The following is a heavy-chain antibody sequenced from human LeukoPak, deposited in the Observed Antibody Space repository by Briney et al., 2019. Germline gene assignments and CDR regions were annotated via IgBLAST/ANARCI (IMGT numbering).Heavy chain of an antibody. CDR2: INWDAGST. CDR1: GFHQYVLV. J-gene: IGHJ4*02. Sequence: SGDSVTLFCGVWGFHQYVLVVLGPPPATEGAGVWFSGINWDAGSTGYADSVKGRFTISIDNAKNSLYLQMNSLRAEDTALYYCARGSSRHVDYWVQGTLVTVSS. CDR3: ARGSSRHVDY. D-gene: IGHD1-26*01. V-gene: IGHV3-20*04.